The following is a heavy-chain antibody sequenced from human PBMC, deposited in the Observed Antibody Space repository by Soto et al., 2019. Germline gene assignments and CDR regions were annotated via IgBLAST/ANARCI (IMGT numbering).Heavy chain of an antibody. CDR2: IYHTGST. J-gene: IGHJ5*01. CDR1: GDSISRGGYY. D-gene: IGHD2-15*01. CDR3: VRDGAGGYGLGWFDP. Sequence: QVQLQESGPGLVKPSQTLSLTCTVSGDSISRGGYYYNWIRHLPGKGLEWIGYIYHTGSTNYNPSLKRRVTISVDTSKIKLSLELRSVTAADTAVYSCVRDGAGGYGLGWFDPWGQGTLVTVSS. V-gene: IGHV4-31*03.